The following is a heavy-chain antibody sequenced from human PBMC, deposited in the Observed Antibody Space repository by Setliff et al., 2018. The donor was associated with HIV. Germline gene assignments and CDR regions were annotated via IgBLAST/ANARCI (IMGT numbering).Heavy chain of an antibody. CDR3: ARREYNYVPRAFDL. Sequence: LRLSCAASGFSFASHSMNWVRQAPGKGPEWVSSITTGSSFKYHADSLKGRFTISRDNAKNSLYLQMNSLRAEDTALYYCARREYNYVPRAFDLWGRGTMVTVSS. CDR1: GFSFASHS. J-gene: IGHJ3*01. CDR2: ITTGSSFK. D-gene: IGHD3-16*01. V-gene: IGHV3-21*04.